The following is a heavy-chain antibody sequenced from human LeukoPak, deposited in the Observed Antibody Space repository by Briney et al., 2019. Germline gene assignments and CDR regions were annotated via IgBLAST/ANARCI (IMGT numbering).Heavy chain of an antibody. J-gene: IGHJ3*02. CDR1: GYTFTGYY. CDR3: AREYCGGDCYSRSGDAFDI. Sequence: ASVKVSCKAPGYTFTGYYIHWVRQAPGQGLEWMGWISPNSGGTNYAQKFQGRVTMTRDTSISTAYMELSSLRSEDTAVYYCAREYCGGDCYSRSGDAFDIWGQGTMVTVSS. D-gene: IGHD2-21*02. CDR2: ISPNSGGT. V-gene: IGHV1-2*02.